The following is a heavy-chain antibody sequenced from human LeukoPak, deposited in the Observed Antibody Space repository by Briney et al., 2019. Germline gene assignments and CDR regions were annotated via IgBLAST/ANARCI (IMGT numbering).Heavy chain of an antibody. CDR3: ARVTGYMIEDYFDY. D-gene: IGHD3-22*01. CDR1: GGSISSGSYY. Sequence: PSQTLSLTCTVSGGSISSGSYYWSWIRQPAGKGLEWIGYIYYSGSTNYNPSLKSRVTISADTSKNQFSLRLSSVTAADTAVYYCARVTGYMIEDYFDYWGQGTLVTVSS. CDR2: IYYSGST. J-gene: IGHJ4*02. V-gene: IGHV4-61*10.